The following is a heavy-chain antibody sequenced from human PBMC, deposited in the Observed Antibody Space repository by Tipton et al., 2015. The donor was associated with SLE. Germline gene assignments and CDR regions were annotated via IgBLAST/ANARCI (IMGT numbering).Heavy chain of an antibody. V-gene: IGHV3-74*01. CDR1: GFTFSSYW. Sequence: GSLRLSCAASGFTFSSYWMHWVRQAPGKGLVWVSRIYFDGSSTNYAGSVKGRFTISRDNAKNTLYLQMNSLRAEDTAVYYCAREARSYPLGNWFDPWGQGTLVTVSS. CDR3: AREARSYPLGNWFDP. CDR2: IYFDGSST. J-gene: IGHJ5*02. D-gene: IGHD2-21*01.